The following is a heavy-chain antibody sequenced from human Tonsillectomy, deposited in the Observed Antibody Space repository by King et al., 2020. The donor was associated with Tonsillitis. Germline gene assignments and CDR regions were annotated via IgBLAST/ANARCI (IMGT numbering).Heavy chain of an antibody. D-gene: IGHD1-14*01. J-gene: IGHJ3*02. CDR1: GFTFSSYA. CDR3: AREFEETRGVYAFDI. V-gene: IGHV3-30*09. CDR2: ISYDGWNE. Sequence: VQLVESGGGVVQPGRSLRLSCAASGFTFSSYAMHWVRQAPGKGLECVASISYDGWNEYYADSVKGRFAISRDISKNMLYLQMNSLRDEDTAVYYCAREFEETRGVYAFDIWGQETMFTVSS.